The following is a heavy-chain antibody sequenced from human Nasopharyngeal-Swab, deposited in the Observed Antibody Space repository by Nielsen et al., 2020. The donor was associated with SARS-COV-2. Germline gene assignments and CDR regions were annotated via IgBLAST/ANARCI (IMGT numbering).Heavy chain of an antibody. V-gene: IGHV3-21*01. J-gene: IGHJ2*01. D-gene: IGHD6-19*01. CDR3: ARDSGWYNWYFDL. CDR2: ISSSSSYI. CDR1: GFTFRSYS. Sequence: GESLKISCAASGFTFRSYSMNWVRQAPGKGLEWVSSISSSSSYIYYADSVKGRFTISRDNAKNSLYLQMNSLRAEDTAVYYCARDSGWYNWYFDLWGRGTLVTVSS.